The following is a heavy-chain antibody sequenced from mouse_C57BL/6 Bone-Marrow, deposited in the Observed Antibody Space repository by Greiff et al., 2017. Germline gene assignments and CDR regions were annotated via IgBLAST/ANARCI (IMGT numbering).Heavy chain of an antibody. CDR1: GYTFTSYW. Sequence: VQLQQPGAELVRPGTSVKLSCKASGYTFTSYWMHWVKQRPGQGLEWIGVIDPSDSSTNYNQKFKGKATLTVDTSSSTAYMQLSSLTSEDSAVYYCALGFAYWGQGTLVTVSA. V-gene: IGHV1-59*01. CDR3: ALGFAY. CDR2: IDPSDSST. J-gene: IGHJ3*01.